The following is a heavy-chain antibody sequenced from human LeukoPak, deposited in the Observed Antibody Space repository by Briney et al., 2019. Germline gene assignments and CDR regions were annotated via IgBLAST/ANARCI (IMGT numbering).Heavy chain of an antibody. J-gene: IGHJ4*02. D-gene: IGHD4-17*01. CDR1: GFTFNTYA. V-gene: IGHV3-23*01. CDR3: ASYFHYGDYASLWY. CDR2: ISENGEST. Sequence: GGSLRLSWAASGFTFNTYAMSWVRQAPGKGLEWVSSISENGESTYYADSVKGRFTISRDNSRNTLYLQMNSLRAEDTAVYYCASYFHYGDYASLWYWGQGTLVTVSS.